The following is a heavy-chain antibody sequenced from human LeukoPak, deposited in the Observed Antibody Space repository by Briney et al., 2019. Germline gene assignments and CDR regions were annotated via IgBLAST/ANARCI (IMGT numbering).Heavy chain of an antibody. V-gene: IGHV1-46*01. CDR2: INPSGGST. J-gene: IGHJ4*02. CDR1: GYTFTSYY. CDR3: ARGDYGGNSGLGFDY. Sequence: ASVKVSCRASGYTFTSYYMHWVRQAPGHGLEWMGIINPSGGSTSYAQKFEGRVTMTRDTSTSTVYMELSSLRSEDTAVYYCARGDYGGNSGLGFDYWGQGTLVTVSS. D-gene: IGHD4-23*01.